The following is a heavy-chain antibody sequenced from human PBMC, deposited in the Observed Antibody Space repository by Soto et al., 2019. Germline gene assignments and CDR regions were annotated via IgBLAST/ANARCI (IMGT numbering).Heavy chain of an antibody. D-gene: IGHD6-6*01. CDR2: ISWNSGSI. Sequence: PGGSLRLSCAASGFTFDDYAMHWVRRAPGKGLEWVSGISWNSGSIGYADSVKGRFTISRDNAKNSLYLQMNSLRAEDTAVYYCAKGEYSSSSDYFDYWGQGTLVTVSS. V-gene: IGHV3-9*01. CDR3: AKGEYSSSSDYFDY. CDR1: GFTFDDYA. J-gene: IGHJ4*02.